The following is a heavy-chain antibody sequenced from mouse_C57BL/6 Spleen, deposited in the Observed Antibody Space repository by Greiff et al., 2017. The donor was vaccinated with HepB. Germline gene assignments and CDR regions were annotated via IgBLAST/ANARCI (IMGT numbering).Heavy chain of an antibody. CDR2: IDPSDSYT. Sequence: QVQLQQPGAELVKPGASVKLSCKASGYTFTSYWMQWVKQRPGQGLEWIGEIDPSDSYTNYNQKFKGKATLTVDTSSSTAYMQLSSLTSEDSAVYYCARSNSLAYWGQGTLVTVSA. J-gene: IGHJ3*01. V-gene: IGHV1-50*01. CDR3: ARSNSLAY. CDR1: GYTFTSYW.